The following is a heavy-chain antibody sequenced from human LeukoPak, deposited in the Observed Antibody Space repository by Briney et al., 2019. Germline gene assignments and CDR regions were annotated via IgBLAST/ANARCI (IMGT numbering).Heavy chain of an antibody. CDR2: ITWNRDKV. CDR3: ARGGYYDSSGYYFDY. V-gene: IGHV3-9*01. D-gene: IGHD3-22*01. J-gene: IGHJ4*02. CDR1: GFTFDDYA. Sequence: GGSLRLSCTVSGFTFDDYAMHWARHTPGKGLEWVSGITWNRDKVGYGDSVKGRFTISRDNVKNVLYLQMNSLRAEDTAVYYCARGGYYDSSGYYFDYWGQGTLVTVSS.